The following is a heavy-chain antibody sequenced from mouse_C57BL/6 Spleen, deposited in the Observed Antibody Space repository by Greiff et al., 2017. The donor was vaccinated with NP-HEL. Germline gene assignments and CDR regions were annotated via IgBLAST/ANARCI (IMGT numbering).Heavy chain of an antibody. J-gene: IGHJ4*01. V-gene: IGHV5-17*01. Sequence: EVHLVESGGGLVKPGGSLKLSCAASGFTFSDYGMHWVRQAPEKGLEWVVYISSGSSTIYYADTVKGRVTISRDNAKNTLFLQRTSLRSEDTAMYYCARDGSSFHYAMDYWGQGTSVTVSS. D-gene: IGHD1-1*01. CDR2: ISSGSSTI. CDR1: GFTFSDYG. CDR3: ARDGSSFHYAMDY.